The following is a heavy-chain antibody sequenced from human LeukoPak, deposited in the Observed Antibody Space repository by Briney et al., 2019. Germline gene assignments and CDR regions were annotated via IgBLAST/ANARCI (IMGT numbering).Heavy chain of an antibody. Sequence: PSETLSLTCTVSGGSISSGSYYWSWIRQPAGKGLEWIGRIYTSGNTNSNPSLKSRVTISVDTSKNQFSLKLSSVTAADTAVYYCARVGDSSGYYDAFDIWGQGTMVAVSS. D-gene: IGHD3-22*01. J-gene: IGHJ3*02. V-gene: IGHV4-61*02. CDR2: IYTSGNT. CDR1: GGSISSGSYY. CDR3: ARVGDSSGYYDAFDI.